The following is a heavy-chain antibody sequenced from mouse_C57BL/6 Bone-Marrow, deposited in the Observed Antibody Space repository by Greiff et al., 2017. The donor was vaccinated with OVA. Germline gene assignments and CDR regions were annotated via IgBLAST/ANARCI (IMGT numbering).Heavy chain of an antibody. Sequence: EVQGVESGGGLVQPGGSLKLSCAASGFTFSDYGMAWVRQAPRKGPEWVAFISNLAYSIYYADTVTGRFTISRENAKNTLYLEMSSLRSEDTAMYYCARNYDYDWYFDVWGTGTTVTVSS. CDR3: ARNYDYDWYFDV. V-gene: IGHV5-15*01. J-gene: IGHJ1*03. D-gene: IGHD2-4*01. CDR2: ISNLAYSI. CDR1: GFTFSDYG.